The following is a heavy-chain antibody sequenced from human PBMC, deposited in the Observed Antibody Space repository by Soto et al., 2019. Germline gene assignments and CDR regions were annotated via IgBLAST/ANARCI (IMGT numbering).Heavy chain of an antibody. CDR1: GYSFTSYW. CDR3: ARQATYYDFWSGNTHYYYYYGMDV. CDR2: IYPGDSDT. J-gene: IGHJ6*02. V-gene: IGHV5-51*01. D-gene: IGHD3-3*01. Sequence: PGESLKISCKGSGYSFTSYWIGWVRQMPGKGLEWMGIIYPGDSDTRYSPSFQGQVTISADKSISTAYLQWSSLKASDTAMYYCARQATYYDFWSGNTHYYYYYGMDVWGQGTTVTVSS.